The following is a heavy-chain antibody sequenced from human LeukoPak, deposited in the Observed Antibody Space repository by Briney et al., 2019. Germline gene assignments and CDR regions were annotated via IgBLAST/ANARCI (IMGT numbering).Heavy chain of an antibody. D-gene: IGHD6-19*01. CDR2: INWNGGST. CDR1: GLTFDDYG. CDR3: ARDSLAYSSGWTGDAFDI. Sequence: GGSLTLSCAPSGLTFDDYGTSWVRQAPGKRLECVSGINWNGGSTGYADSVKGRFTISRDNAKNSLYLQMNSLRAEDTALYHCARDSLAYSSGWTGDAFDIWGQGTMVTVSS. J-gene: IGHJ3*02. V-gene: IGHV3-20*01.